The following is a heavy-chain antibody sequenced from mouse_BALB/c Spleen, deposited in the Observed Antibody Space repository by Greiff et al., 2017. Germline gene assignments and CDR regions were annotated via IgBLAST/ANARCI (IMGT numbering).Heavy chain of an antibody. CDR2: ISSGGSYT. D-gene: IGHD2-4*01. Sequence: EVHLVESGGGLVKPGGSLKLSCAASGFTFSSYAMSWVRQSPEKRLEWVAEISSGGSYTYYPDTVTGRFTISRDNAKNTLYLEMSSLRSEDTAMYYCAKNYDYDGYAMDYWGQGTSVTVSS. J-gene: IGHJ4*01. V-gene: IGHV5-9-4*01. CDR3: AKNYDYDGYAMDY. CDR1: GFTFSSYA.